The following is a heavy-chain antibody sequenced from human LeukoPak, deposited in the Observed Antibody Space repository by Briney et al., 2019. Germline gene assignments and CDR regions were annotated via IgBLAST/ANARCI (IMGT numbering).Heavy chain of an antibody. V-gene: IGHV3-23*01. CDR2: TSENGGST. Sequence: GGSLRLSCAASGFTFSSYAMSWVRQAPGKGLEWVSSTSENGGSTYYADSVKGRFTMSRDNSKNTLYLQMNSLRAEDTAVYYCAKSPFDYWGQGNMVTVSS. CDR3: AKSPFDY. J-gene: IGHJ4*02. CDR1: GFTFSSYA.